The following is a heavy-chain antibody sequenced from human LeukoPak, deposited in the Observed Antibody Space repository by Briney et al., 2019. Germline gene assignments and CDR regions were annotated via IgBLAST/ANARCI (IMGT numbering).Heavy chain of an antibody. CDR1: GGTFSSYA. Sequence: GASVKVSCKASGGTFSSYAISWVRQAPGQGLEWMGRIIPIFGTANYAQKFQGRVTITTDESTSPAYMELSSLRSEDTAVYYCARDNYYGSGSYDYWGQGTLVTVSS. CDR3: ARDNYYGSGSYDY. V-gene: IGHV1-69*05. CDR2: IIPIFGTA. D-gene: IGHD3-10*01. J-gene: IGHJ4*02.